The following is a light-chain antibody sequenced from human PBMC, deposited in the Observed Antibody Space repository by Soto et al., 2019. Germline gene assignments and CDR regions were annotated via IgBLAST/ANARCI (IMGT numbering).Light chain of an antibody. CDR3: QHNYNALSIT. CDR1: QSISSL. V-gene: IGKV1-39*01. J-gene: IGKJ5*01. Sequence: DIQMTQSPSSLSASVGDRATITCRASQSISSLLNWYQQKPGKGPKILIYAASSLQSGVASRFSGSGSGTDFTLTISSRQPEDFATYDCQHNYNALSITFGQGTRLDIK. CDR2: AAS.